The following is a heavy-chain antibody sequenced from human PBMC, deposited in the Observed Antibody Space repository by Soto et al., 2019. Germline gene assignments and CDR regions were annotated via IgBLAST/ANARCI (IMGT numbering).Heavy chain of an antibody. Sequence: EVHLVESGGGLVQPGGSLRLSCAASGFTFSSYSLNWVRQAPGKGLEWVSYITSSGTTVYYADSVRGRFTISRDNAKNSLSLQMNSLRDVGTAVYYCARGSSNWAYYFDFWGQGTLVTVSS. D-gene: IGHD6-13*01. J-gene: IGHJ4*02. CDR1: GFTFSSYS. CDR2: ITSSGTTV. V-gene: IGHV3-48*02. CDR3: ARGSSNWAYYFDF.